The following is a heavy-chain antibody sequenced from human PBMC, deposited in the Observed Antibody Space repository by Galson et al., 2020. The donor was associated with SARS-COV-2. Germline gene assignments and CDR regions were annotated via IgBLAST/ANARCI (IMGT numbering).Heavy chain of an antibody. Sequence: SETLSLTCAVYGGSFSGYYWSWIRQPPGKGLEWIGEINHSGSTNYNSSLKRRVNISVDTSKNQFSLNLSSVTAADTAVYYCARVRRDGYKSPWYFEPWGRGTLLTVSS. CDR1: GGSFSGYY. V-gene: IGHV4-34*01. J-gene: IGHJ2*01. CDR3: ARVRRDGYKSPWYFEP. D-gene: IGHD5-12*01. CDR2: INHSGST.